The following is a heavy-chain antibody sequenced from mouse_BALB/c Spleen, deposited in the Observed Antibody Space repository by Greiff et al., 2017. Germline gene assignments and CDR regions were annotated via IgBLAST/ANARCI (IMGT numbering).Heavy chain of an antibody. CDR3: ARELTGTAY. Sequence: EVKVVESGGGLVKPGGSLKLSCAASGFTFSDYYMYWVRQTPEKRLEWVATISDGGSYTYYPDSVKGRFTISRDNAKNNLYLQMSSLKSEDTAMYYCARELTGTAYWGQGTLVTVSA. V-gene: IGHV5-4*02. CDR2: ISDGGSYT. J-gene: IGHJ3*01. D-gene: IGHD4-1*01. CDR1: GFTFSDYY.